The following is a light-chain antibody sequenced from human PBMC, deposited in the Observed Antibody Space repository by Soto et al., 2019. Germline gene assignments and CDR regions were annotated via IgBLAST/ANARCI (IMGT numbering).Light chain of an antibody. V-gene: IGKV3-20*01. J-gene: IGKJ5*01. Sequence: EIVWTQSPGTLSLSPGERATLSCRASQSIHNNYLAWYQQKRGQAPRLLIFGASIRATGIPDRFSGSGSGTDFTLTISRLEPEDFEIYYCQQYGGSPGTFGQGTRLEIK. CDR3: QQYGGSPGT. CDR1: QSIHNNY. CDR2: GAS.